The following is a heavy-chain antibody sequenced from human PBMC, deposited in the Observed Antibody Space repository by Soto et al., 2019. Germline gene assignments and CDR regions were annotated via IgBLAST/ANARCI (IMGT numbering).Heavy chain of an antibody. D-gene: IGHD3-3*01. CDR1: GFTFTAHA. Sequence: QVHLVESGGGVVQPGRSLRLSCAASGFTFTAHAMHWVRQAPGKGLEWVALISHDGSYGRYADSVKGRFTISRDNSKNTLYLQMNSLSAEDTAVYFCAKVRFSTGAWFFDYWGQGTLVTVSS. V-gene: IGHV3-30*18. CDR3: AKVRFSTGAWFFDY. CDR2: ISHDGSYG. J-gene: IGHJ4*02.